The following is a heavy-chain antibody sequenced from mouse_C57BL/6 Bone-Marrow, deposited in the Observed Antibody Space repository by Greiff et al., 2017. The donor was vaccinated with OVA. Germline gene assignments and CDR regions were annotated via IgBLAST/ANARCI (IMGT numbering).Heavy chain of an antibody. CDR3: ARHGGSSYEDFDY. D-gene: IGHD1-1*01. CDR1: GFTFSSYG. V-gene: IGHV5-6*02. CDR2: ISSGGSYP. J-gene: IGHJ2*01. Sequence: DVMLVESGGDLVQPGGSLQLSCAASGFTFSSYGLSLVRQTPDKRLAWVATISSGGSYPYYPDSVKGRFTISRDNAKNTLYLQMSSLKSEDTAMYYCARHGGSSYEDFDYWGQGTTLTVSS.